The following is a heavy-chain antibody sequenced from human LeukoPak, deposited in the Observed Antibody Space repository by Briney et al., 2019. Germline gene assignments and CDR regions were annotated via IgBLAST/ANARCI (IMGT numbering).Heavy chain of an antibody. V-gene: IGHV3-33*01. Sequence: SGGSLRLSCAASGFILSTHGMHSVRQAPGKGLEWVAGMWYDGSREDYADSVKGRFTISRDMSKNTLNLQINSLRVEDTAMFYCARDLSFGSLDFRGQGTLVTVSS. J-gene: IGHJ4*02. CDR3: ARDLSFGSLDF. CDR2: MWYDGSRE. D-gene: IGHD1-26*01. CDR1: GFILSTHG.